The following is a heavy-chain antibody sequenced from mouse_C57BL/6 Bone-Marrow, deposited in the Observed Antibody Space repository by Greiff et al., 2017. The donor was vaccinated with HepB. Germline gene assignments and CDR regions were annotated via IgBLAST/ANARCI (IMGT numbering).Heavy chain of an antibody. CDR1: GYTFTSYW. CDR3: ARCHYCGSSIYAMDY. CDR2: IDPNSGGT. V-gene: IGHV1-72*01. D-gene: IGHD1-1*01. J-gene: IGHJ4*01. Sequence: QVQLQQPGAELVKPGASVKLSCKASGYTFTSYWMHWVKQRPGRGLEWIGRIDPNSGGTKYNEKFKSKATLTVDKPSITAYIQLSSLTSEETAVYDSARCHYCGSSIYAMDYWGQGTSVTVSS.